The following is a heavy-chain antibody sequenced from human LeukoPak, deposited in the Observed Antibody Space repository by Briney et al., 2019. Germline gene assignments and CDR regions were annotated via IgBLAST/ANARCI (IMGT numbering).Heavy chain of an antibody. CDR1: GFTFSSYS. CDR2: ISSSSSYI. D-gene: IGHD4-17*01. Sequence: PGGSLRLSCAASGFTFSSYSMNWVRQAPGKGLEWVSSISSSSSYIYYADSVKGRFTISRDNAKNSLYLQMNSLRAEHTAVYYCAREGGDYVAPFDYWGQGTLVTVSS. V-gene: IGHV3-21*01. CDR3: AREGGDYVAPFDY. J-gene: IGHJ4*02.